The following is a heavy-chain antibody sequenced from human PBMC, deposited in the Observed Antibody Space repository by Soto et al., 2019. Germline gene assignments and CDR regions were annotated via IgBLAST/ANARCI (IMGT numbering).Heavy chain of an antibody. J-gene: IGHJ4*02. CDR2: INAGNGNT. Sequence: QVQLVQSGAEEKKPGASVKVSCKASGYTFTSYAMHWVRQAPGQRLEWMGWINAGNGNTKYSQKFQGRVTITRDTSASTAYLELSSLRSEDMAVYYCARGTVVTHFDYWGQATLVTVSS. D-gene: IGHD2-15*01. V-gene: IGHV1-3*05. CDR1: GYTFTSYA. CDR3: ARGTVVTHFDY.